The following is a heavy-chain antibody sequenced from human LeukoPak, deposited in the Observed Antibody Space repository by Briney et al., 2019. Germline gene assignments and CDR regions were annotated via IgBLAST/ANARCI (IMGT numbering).Heavy chain of an antibody. Sequence: GESLKISCKASGYSFSSYWIAWVRQMPGKGLEWMGIIYPGDSDTRYSPSFRGQVTISADKSISTAYLQWSSLKASDTAMYYCARSIETNCYSGMGYWGQGTLVTVSS. CDR3: ARSIETNCYSGMGY. D-gene: IGHD2-8*01. CDR1: GYSFSSYW. J-gene: IGHJ4*02. V-gene: IGHV5-51*01. CDR2: IYPGDSDT.